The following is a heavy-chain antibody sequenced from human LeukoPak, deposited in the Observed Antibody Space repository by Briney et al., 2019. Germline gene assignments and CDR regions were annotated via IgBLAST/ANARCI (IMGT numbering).Heavy chain of an antibody. CDR2: ISSDGNTE. J-gene: IGHJ4*02. CDR1: GFSLSTYP. D-gene: IGHD6-13*01. V-gene: IGHV3-48*03. Sequence: TGGSLRLSCAASGFSLSTYPMNWIRRVPGKGLEWVSHISSDGNTEYYADSVRVRFTMSRDNAKNSLDLHMNSLRTEDTAVYYCARDGADRSSSWWYYFDYWGQGTLVTVSS. CDR3: ARDGADRSSSWWYYFDY.